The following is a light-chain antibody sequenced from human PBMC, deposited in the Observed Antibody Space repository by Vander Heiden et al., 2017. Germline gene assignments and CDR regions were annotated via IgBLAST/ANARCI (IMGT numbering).Light chain of an antibody. CDR2: DDS. Sequence: SYVLSQPPSVSVVPGPTARITCGGNNIGSKSVHWYQQKPGQAPVLVVYDDSDRPSGIPERFSGSNSGNTATLTISRVEAGDEADYYCQVWDSSSDHRGVFGGGTKLTVL. J-gene: IGLJ2*01. CDR3: QVWDSSSDHRGV. CDR1: NIGSKS. V-gene: IGLV3-21*02.